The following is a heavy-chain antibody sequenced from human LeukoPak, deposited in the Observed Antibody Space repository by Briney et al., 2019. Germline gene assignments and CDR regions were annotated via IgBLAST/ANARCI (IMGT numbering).Heavy chain of an antibody. Sequence: GGSLRLSCAASGFAVSSNFMRWVRQAPGKGLEWVSVIYSGGSTYYADTVKGRFIITRDNAKNTLYLQLKSLRAEDTAVYYCVRAPRGPEIQLCPLTFDNWGQGTLVTVSS. D-gene: IGHD5-18*01. V-gene: IGHV3-66*01. CDR2: IYSGGST. J-gene: IGHJ4*02. CDR3: VRAPRGPEIQLCPLTFDN. CDR1: GFAVSSNF.